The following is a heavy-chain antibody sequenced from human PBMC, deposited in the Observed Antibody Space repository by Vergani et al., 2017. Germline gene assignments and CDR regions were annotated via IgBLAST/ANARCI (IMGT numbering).Heavy chain of an antibody. Sequence: EVQLLESGGGLVQPGGSLRLSCAASGFTFSSYAMSWVRQAPGKGLEWVSAISGSGGSRYYADSVKGRLTISRDNYKNTLYLQMNSLTAEYTAVYYCAKVGPREGIPYWGQGTLVTVSS. V-gene: IGHV3-23*01. CDR2: ISGSGGSR. J-gene: IGHJ4*02. D-gene: IGHD6-13*01. CDR1: GFTFSSYA. CDR3: AKVGPREGIPY.